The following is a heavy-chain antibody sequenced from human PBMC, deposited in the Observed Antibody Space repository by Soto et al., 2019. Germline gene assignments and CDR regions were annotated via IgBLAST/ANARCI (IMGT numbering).Heavy chain of an antibody. CDR1: GYTFTSYA. CDR2: INAGNGNT. J-gene: IGHJ5*02. CDR3: ARSTLRVVTTNWFDP. D-gene: IGHD3-3*01. Sequence: ASVKVSCKASGYTFTSYAMHWVRQAPGQRLEWMGWINAGNGNTKYSQKFQGRVTITRDTSASTAYMELSSLRSEDTAVYYCARSTLRVVTTNWFDPWGQGTLVTVSS. V-gene: IGHV1-3*01.